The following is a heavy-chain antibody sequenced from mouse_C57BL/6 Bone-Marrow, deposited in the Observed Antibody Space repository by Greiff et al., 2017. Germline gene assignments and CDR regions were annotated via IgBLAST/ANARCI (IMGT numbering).Heavy chain of an antibody. V-gene: IGHV1-63*01. Sequence: VQLQQSGAELVRPGTSVKMSCKASGYTFTNYWIGWAKQRPGHGLEWIGDIYPGGGYTNYNEQFKGKATLTADKSSSTAYMQFSSLTSEDSAIYYWARSNYYGSSYWYFDVWGTGTTVTVSS. CDR1: GYTFTNYW. D-gene: IGHD1-1*01. CDR3: ARSNYYGSSYWYFDV. J-gene: IGHJ1*03. CDR2: IYPGGGYT.